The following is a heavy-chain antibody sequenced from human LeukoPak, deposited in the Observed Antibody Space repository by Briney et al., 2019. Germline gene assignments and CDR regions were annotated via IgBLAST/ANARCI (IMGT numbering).Heavy chain of an antibody. V-gene: IGHV3-21*01. J-gene: IGHJ4*02. CDR2: IISSRTFI. CDR1: GFIVSIYS. Sequence: PGGSLRLSCAASGFIVSIYSMNWVRQAPGKGLEWVSSIISSRTFISYADSVRGRLIISRDNAKNTLYLQMNSLRAEDTGVYHCEKGINGYFVYWGGGTLVRVSS. CDR3: EKGINGYFVY. D-gene: IGHD2/OR15-2a*01.